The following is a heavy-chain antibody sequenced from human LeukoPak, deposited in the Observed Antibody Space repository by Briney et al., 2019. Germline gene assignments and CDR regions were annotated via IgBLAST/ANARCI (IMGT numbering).Heavy chain of an antibody. CDR3: ARGRIAVAGIYFDY. V-gene: IGHV1-18*01. J-gene: IGHJ4*02. D-gene: IGHD6-19*01. CDR1: GFTFTSYG. CDR2: ISAYNGNT. Sequence: GGSLRLSCAASGFTFTSYGISWVRQAPGQGLEWMGWISAYNGNTNYAQKLQGRVTMTTDTSTSTAYMELRSLRSDDTAVYYCARGRIAVAGIYFDYWGQGTLVTVSS.